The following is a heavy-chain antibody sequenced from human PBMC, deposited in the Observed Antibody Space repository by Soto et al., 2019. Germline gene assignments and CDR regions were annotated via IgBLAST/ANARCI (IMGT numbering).Heavy chain of an antibody. Sequence: SETLSLTCTVSGGSISSGGYYWSWIRQHPGKGLEWIGYIYYSGSTYYNPSLKSRVTISVDTSKDQFSLKLSSVTAADTAVYYCARGTPTLLSPGPVENYFDYWGQGTLVTVSS. V-gene: IGHV4-31*03. CDR3: ARGTPTLLSPGPVENYFDY. CDR2: IYYSGST. J-gene: IGHJ4*02. CDR1: GGSISSGGYY. D-gene: IGHD1-26*01.